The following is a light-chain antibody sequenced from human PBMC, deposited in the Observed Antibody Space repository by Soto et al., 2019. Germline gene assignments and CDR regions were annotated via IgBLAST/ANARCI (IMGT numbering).Light chain of an antibody. CDR2: AAS. CDR3: QQSYSTSRT. V-gene: IGKV1-39*01. J-gene: IGKJ2*01. Sequence: DIQMTQSPSSLSASVGDRVTITCRASQSISSYLNWYQQKPGKAPKLLIYAASSLQSGVPSRFSGSGSGTDFTLTISSLQPEDFAPYYCQQSYSTSRTFGQGTKLEIK. CDR1: QSISSY.